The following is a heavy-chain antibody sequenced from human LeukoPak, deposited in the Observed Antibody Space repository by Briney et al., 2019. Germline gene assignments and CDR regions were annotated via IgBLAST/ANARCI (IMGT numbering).Heavy chain of an antibody. J-gene: IGHJ5*02. Sequence: SETLSLTCTVSGGSISSSSYYWGWIRQPPGKGLEWIGSIYYSGSTYYNPSLKSRVTISVDTSKNQSSLKLSSVTAADTAVYYCAGHLGDYNWFDPWGQGTLVTVSS. CDR3: AGHLGDYNWFDP. V-gene: IGHV4-39*01. D-gene: IGHD2-21*02. CDR2: IYYSGST. CDR1: GGSISSSSYY.